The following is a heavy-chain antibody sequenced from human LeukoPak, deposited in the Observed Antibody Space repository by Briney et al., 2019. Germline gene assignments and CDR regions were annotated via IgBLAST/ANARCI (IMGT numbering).Heavy chain of an antibody. D-gene: IGHD3-10*01. CDR1: GFTFSSYA. CDR3: ASAYYGSGTNLDY. J-gene: IGHJ4*02. CDR2: ISYDGSNK. Sequence: GGSLRLSCAASGFTFSSYAMHWVRQAPGKGLEWVAVISYDGSNKYYADSVKGRFTISRDNSKNTLYLQMNSLRAEDTAVYYCASAYYGSGTNLDYWGQGTLVTVSS. V-gene: IGHV3-30*01.